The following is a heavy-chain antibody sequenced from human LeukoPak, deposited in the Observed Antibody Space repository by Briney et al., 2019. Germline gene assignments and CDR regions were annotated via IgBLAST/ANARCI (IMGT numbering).Heavy chain of an antibody. V-gene: IGHV4-4*02. D-gene: IGHD1-26*01. CDR2: LHHSGST. J-gene: IGHJ3*02. Sequence: PSETLSLTCAVSGGSISTNNWWTWVRQPPGKGLEWIGELHHSGSTDYNPSLKSRVTISPDKSKNQFSLTLTSVTAADTAVYFCARAPLSGTYYTDAFDIWGQGTMVTVSS. CDR3: ARAPLSGTYYTDAFDI. CDR1: GGSISTNNW.